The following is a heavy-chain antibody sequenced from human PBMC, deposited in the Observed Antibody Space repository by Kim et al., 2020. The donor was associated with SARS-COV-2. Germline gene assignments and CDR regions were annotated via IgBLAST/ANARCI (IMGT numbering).Heavy chain of an antibody. Sequence: SVKVSCKASGGTFSSYAISWVRQAPGQGLEWMGGIIPIFGTANYAQKFQGRVTITAGESTSTAYMELSSLRSEDTAVYYCARDGSIAAAGSWFDPWGQGTLVTVSS. CDR1: GGTFSSYA. V-gene: IGHV1-69*13. CDR3: ARDGSIAAAGSWFDP. CDR2: IIPIFGTA. D-gene: IGHD6-13*01. J-gene: IGHJ5*02.